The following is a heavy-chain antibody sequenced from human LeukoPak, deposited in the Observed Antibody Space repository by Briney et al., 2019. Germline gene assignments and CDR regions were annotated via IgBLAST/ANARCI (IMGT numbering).Heavy chain of an antibody. V-gene: IGHV4-59*01. CDR1: GGSINGYF. J-gene: IGHJ4*02. Sequence: SETLSLTCTVSGGSINGYFWSWVRQPPGKGLEWIGLISSSRHTIYNPSLKGRVTISLDASKSQFSLRLSSVTTADTAHYYCVRSRRGDGGYWGQGISVTVSS. CDR2: ISSSRHT. CDR3: VRSRRGDGGY.